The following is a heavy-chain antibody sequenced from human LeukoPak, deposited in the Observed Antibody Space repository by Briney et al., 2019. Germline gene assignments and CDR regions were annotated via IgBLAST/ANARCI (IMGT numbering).Heavy chain of an antibody. CDR2: ISSSSSTI. CDR3: ARGDYDYVWGSYRQPIQNDY. CDR1: GFTFSSYS. J-gene: IGHJ4*02. D-gene: IGHD3-16*02. V-gene: IGHV3-48*01. Sequence: GGSLRLSCAASGFTFSSYSMNWVRQAPGKGLEWVSYISSSSSTIYYADSVKGRFTISRDNAKNSLYLQMNSLRAEDTAVYYCARGDYDYVWGSYRQPIQNDYWGQGTLVTVSS.